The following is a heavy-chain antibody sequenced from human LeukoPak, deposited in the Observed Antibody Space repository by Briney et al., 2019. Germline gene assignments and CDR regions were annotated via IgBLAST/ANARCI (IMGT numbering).Heavy chain of an antibody. Sequence: SETLSLTCTVSSGSISSGDYYWSWIRQPPGKGLEWIGEINHSGSTNYNPSLKSRVTISVDTSKNQFSLKLSSVTAADTAVYYCASAVSYSWGELDYWGQGTLVTVSS. V-gene: IGHV4-39*07. D-gene: IGHD3-10*01. CDR3: ASAVSYSWGELDY. CDR1: SGSISSGDYY. CDR2: INHSGST. J-gene: IGHJ4*02.